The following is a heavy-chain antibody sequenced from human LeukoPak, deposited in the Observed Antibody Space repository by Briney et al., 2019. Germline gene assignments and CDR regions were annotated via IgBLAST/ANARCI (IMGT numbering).Heavy chain of an antibody. Sequence: GGSLRLSCAASGFTFDDYGMSWVRQAPGKGLEWVSGINWNGGSTGYADSVKGRFTISRDNAKNSLYLQMNSLRDEDTAVYYCARAIGPAGLDYWGQGTLVTVSS. CDR2: INWNGGST. CDR1: GFTFDDYG. V-gene: IGHV3-20*04. D-gene: IGHD2-2*01. CDR3: ARAIGPAGLDY. J-gene: IGHJ4*02.